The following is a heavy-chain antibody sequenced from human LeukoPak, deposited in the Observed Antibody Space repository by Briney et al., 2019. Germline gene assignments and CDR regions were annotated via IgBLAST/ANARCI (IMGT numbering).Heavy chain of an antibody. D-gene: IGHD3-22*01. V-gene: IGHV3-11*04. CDR3: ARDTYYYDSSGYYYPGGCDY. Sequence: GGSLRLSCAASGFTFSDYYMSWIRQAPGKGLQWVSYISTGGSTIYYADSVKGRFTISRDNAKNSLYLQMNSLRAEDTAVYYCARDTYYYDSSGYYYPGGCDYWGQGTQVTVSS. J-gene: IGHJ4*02. CDR1: GFTFSDYY. CDR2: ISTGGSTI.